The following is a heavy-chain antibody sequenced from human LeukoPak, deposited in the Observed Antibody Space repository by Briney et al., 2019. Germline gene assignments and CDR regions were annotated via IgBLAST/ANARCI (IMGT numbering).Heavy chain of an antibody. CDR2: IQTSGNS. D-gene: IGHD1-14*01. CDR1: GGSLSSDY. V-gene: IGHV4-4*09. CDR3: ARKVAGANFDF. Sequence: PSETLSLTCTVSGGSLSSDYWNWIRQPPGKGLEWIGYIQTSGNSNYSPSLKSRVTISVETSKNQFSLKLTSVTAADTAVYYCARKVAGANFDFWGQGTLVAVSA. J-gene: IGHJ4*02.